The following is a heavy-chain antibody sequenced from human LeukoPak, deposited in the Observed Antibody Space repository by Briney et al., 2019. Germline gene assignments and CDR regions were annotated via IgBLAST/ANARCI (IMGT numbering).Heavy chain of an antibody. CDR2: IYYSGST. V-gene: IGHV4-59*01. Sequence: SETLSLTCTVSGGSISSYYWSWIRQPPVKGLEWIGYIYYSGSTNYNPSLKSRVTISVDTSKNQFSLKLSSVTAAGTAVYYCARDQTYYGEQNYFDYWGQGTLVTVSS. CDR1: GGSISSYY. D-gene: IGHD4-17*01. CDR3: ARDQTYYGEQNYFDY. J-gene: IGHJ4*02.